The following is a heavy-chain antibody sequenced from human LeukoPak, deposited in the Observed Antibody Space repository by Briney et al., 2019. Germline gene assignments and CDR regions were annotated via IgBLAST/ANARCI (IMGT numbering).Heavy chain of an antibody. J-gene: IGHJ4*02. CDR2: INWNGGST. V-gene: IGHV3-20*04. CDR3: ARAKNYDSSGYYYEIDY. Sequence: GGSLRLSCAASGFTFDDYGMSWVRQAPGKGLEWVSGINWNGGSTGYADSVKGRFTISRDNAKNSLYLQMNSLRAEDTALYYCARAKNYDSSGYYYEIDYWGQGTLVTVSS. D-gene: IGHD3-22*01. CDR1: GFTFDDYG.